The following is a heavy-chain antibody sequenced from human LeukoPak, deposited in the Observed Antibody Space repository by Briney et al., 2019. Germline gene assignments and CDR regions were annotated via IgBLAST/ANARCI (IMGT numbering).Heavy chain of an antibody. CDR2: INPNSGGT. V-gene: IGHV1-2*02. D-gene: IGHD6-19*01. CDR1: GYTFTGYY. CDR3: ARAHRSVAGRGNWFDP. Sequence: ASVKVSCKASGYTFTGYYMHWVRQAPGQGLEWMGWINPNSGGTNYAQKFQGRVTMTRDTSISTAYMELSRLRSDDTAVYYCARAHRSVAGRGNWFDPWGQGTLVTVSS. J-gene: IGHJ5*02.